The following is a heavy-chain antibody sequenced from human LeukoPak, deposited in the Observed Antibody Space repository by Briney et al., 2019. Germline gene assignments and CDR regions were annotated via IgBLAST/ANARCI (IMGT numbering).Heavy chain of an antibody. CDR2: ISAYNGNT. D-gene: IGHD2-2*01. CDR1: GGTFSSYA. Sequence: ASVKVSCKASGGTFSSYAISWVRQAPGQGLEWMGWISAYNGNTNYAQKLQGRVTMTTDTSTSTAYMELRSLRSDDTAVYYCARRARSVVPAAMGDYWGQGTLVTVSS. CDR3: ARRARSVVPAAMGDY. J-gene: IGHJ4*02. V-gene: IGHV1-18*01.